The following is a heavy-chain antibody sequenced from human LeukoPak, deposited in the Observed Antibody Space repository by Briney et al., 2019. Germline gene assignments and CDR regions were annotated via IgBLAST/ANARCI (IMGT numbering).Heavy chain of an antibody. J-gene: IGHJ4*02. CDR3: ARLYSSSLGRVFDY. Sequence: SETLSLTCTVSGXSISSSSYYWGWIRQPPGKGLEWIGYIYYSGSTNYSPSLKSRVTISVDTSKNQFSLKLSSVTAADTAVYYCARLYSSSLGRVFDYWGQGTLVTVSS. V-gene: IGHV4-61*05. CDR1: GXSISSSSYY. CDR2: IYYSGST. D-gene: IGHD6-13*01.